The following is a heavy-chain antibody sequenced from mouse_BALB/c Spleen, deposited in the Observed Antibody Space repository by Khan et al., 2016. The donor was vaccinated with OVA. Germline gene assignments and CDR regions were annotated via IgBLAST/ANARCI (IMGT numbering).Heavy chain of an antibody. Sequence: EVELVESGGGLVQPGGSRKLSCAASGFTFSNFGMHWFRQAPEKGLEWVAYISGGSSTIYYADKVKGRFTISQDYPKITLYLQRTSLRSEDTAMYYCVRDYYGSSYVSYWGQGTLVTVSA. D-gene: IGHD1-1*01. V-gene: IGHV5-17*02. CDR1: GFTFSNFG. J-gene: IGHJ3*01. CDR3: VRDYYGSSYVSY. CDR2: ISGGSSTI.